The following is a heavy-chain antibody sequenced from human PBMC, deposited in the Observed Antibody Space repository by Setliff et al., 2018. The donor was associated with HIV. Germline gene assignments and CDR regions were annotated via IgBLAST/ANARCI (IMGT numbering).Heavy chain of an antibody. Sequence: ASVKVSCKASGYTFSDYYIHWVRQAPGQGLEWMGWISPNSGGTNLAQRFQGRVTMTRDTSINTAYMELNHLKSDDTAVYYCARARTDYYDRRRRSHYYIDVWARGATVTVSS. CDR1: GYTFSDYY. J-gene: IGHJ6*03. V-gene: IGHV1-2*02. D-gene: IGHD3-22*01. CDR2: ISPNSGGT. CDR3: ARARTDYYDRRRRSHYYIDV.